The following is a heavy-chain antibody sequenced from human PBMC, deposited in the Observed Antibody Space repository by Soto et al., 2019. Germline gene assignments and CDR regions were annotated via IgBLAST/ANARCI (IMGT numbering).Heavy chain of an antibody. D-gene: IGHD2-2*02. CDR1: GYTLTELS. V-gene: IGHV1-24*01. CDR3: ATVHPETLPAAIYAYFYYYMDV. J-gene: IGHJ6*03. CDR2: FDPEDGET. Sequence: ASVKVSCKVSGYTLTELSMHWVRQAPGKGLEWMGGFDPEDGETIYAQKFQGRVTMTEDTSTDTAYMELSSLRSEDTAVYYCATVHPETLPAAIYAYFYYYMDVWGKGNTVTVSS.